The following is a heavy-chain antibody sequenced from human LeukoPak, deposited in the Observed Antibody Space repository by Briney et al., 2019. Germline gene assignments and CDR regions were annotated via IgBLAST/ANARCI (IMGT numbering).Heavy chain of an antibody. CDR1: GYTFTSYG. CDR3: ARDPGASVLRYFDWSHRDYYFDY. Sequence: ASVKVSCKASGYTFTSYGISWVRQAPGQGLEWMGWISAYNGNTNYAQKLQGRVTMTTDTSTSTAYMELRSLRSDDTAVYYCARDPGASVLRYFDWSHRDYYFDYWGQGTLVTVSS. D-gene: IGHD3-9*01. V-gene: IGHV1-18*01. J-gene: IGHJ4*02. CDR2: ISAYNGNT.